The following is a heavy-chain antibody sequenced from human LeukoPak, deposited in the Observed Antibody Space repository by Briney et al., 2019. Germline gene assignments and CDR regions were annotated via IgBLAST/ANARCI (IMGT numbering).Heavy chain of an antibody. D-gene: IGHD3-10*01. CDR1: GGSISSYY. Sequence: SETLSLTCTVSGGSISSYYWSWIRQHPGKGLEWLGYIYYSGSTYYNPSLKSRVTISVDTSKNQFSLKLSSVTAADTAVYYCARDPHYGSGSYDYWGQGTLVTVSS. CDR3: ARDPHYGSGSYDY. V-gene: IGHV4-59*06. J-gene: IGHJ4*02. CDR2: IYYSGST.